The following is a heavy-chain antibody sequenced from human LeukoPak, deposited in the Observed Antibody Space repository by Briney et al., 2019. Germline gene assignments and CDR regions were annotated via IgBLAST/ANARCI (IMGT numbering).Heavy chain of an antibody. Sequence: GGSLRLSCAASGFTFSSYGMHWVRLAPGKGLEWVAFIRYDGSNKYYADSVKGRFTISRDNSKNTLYLQMNSLRAEDTAVYYCAKEALTGTAYFDYWGQGTLVTVSS. J-gene: IGHJ4*02. CDR2: IRYDGSNK. V-gene: IGHV3-30*02. D-gene: IGHD1-7*01. CDR3: AKEALTGTAYFDY. CDR1: GFTFSSYG.